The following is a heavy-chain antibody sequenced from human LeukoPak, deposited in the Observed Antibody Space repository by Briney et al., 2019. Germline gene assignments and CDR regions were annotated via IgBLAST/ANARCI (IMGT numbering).Heavy chain of an antibody. CDR3: ARAVIPYYYDSSGYFDY. J-gene: IGHJ4*02. Sequence: SETLSLTCTVSGGSISSHYWSWIRQPPGKGLEWIGYISYSGSTYYNPSLKSRVTISVDRSKNQFSLKLSSVTAADTAVYYCARAVIPYYYDSSGYFDYWGQGTLVTVSS. D-gene: IGHD3-22*01. CDR2: ISYSGST. CDR1: GGSISSHY. V-gene: IGHV4-59*11.